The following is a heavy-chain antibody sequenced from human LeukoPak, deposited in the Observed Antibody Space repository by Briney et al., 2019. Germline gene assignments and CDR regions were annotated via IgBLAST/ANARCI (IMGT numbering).Heavy chain of an antibody. V-gene: IGHV3-21*01. CDR1: GFTFSSYS. D-gene: IGHD4-17*01. CDR2: ISSSSSYI. CDR3: ARDFGFGYDYGDYVAIGSY. J-gene: IGHJ4*02. Sequence: PGGSLRLSCAASGFTFSSYSMNWVRQAPGKGLEWVSSISSSSSYIYYADSVKGGFTISRDNAKNSLYLQMNSLRAEDTAVYYCARDFGFGYDYGDYVAIGSYWGQGTLVTVSS.